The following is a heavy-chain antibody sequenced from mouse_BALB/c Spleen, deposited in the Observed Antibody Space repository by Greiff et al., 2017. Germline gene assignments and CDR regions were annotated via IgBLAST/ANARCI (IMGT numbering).Heavy chain of an antibody. J-gene: IGHJ3*01. Sequence: QVQLKQSGAELVRPGTSVKVSCKASGYAFTNYLIEWVKQRPGQGLEWIGVINPGSGGTNYNEKFKGKATLTADKSSSTAYMQLSSLTSDDSAVYFCARGYGYAFAYWGQGTLVTVSA. V-gene: IGHV1-54*01. CDR3: ARGYGYAFAY. CDR1: GYAFTNYL. D-gene: IGHD2-2*01. CDR2: INPGSGGT.